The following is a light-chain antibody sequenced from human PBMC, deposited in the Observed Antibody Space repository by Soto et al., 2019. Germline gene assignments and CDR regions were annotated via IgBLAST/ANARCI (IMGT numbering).Light chain of an antibody. CDR2: EVS. CDR3: SSYTSSSTPV. J-gene: IGLJ2*01. V-gene: IGLV2-14*01. Sequence: QSALTQPASVSGSPGQSITISCTGTSSDVGGYNYVSWYQQLPGKAPKLMIYEVSNRPSGVPNRFSGSKSGNTASLTISGLQAEDESDYYCSSYTSSSTPVFGGGTKLTVL. CDR1: SSDVGGYNY.